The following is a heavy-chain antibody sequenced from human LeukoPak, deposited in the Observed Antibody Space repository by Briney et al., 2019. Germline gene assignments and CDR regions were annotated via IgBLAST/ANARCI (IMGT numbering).Heavy chain of an antibody. CDR2: IYTSGST. CDR3: ARRQVLDY. V-gene: IGHV4-4*07. J-gene: IGHJ4*01. CDR1: GGSISSFY. Sequence: SETLSLTCTVSGGSISSFYWSWIRQPAGKGLEWIGHIYTSGSTNYNPSLKSRATISVDKSKNQFSLKLTSLTAADTAVYYCARRQVLDYWGHGILVTVSS.